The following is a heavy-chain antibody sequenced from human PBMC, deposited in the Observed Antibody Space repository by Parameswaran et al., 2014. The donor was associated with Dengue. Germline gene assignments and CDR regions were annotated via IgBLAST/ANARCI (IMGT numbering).Heavy chain of an antibody. D-gene: IGHD3-3*01. V-gene: IGHV4-31*02. CDR2: IYDSGSA. Sequence: RWIRQPPGKGLEWIGYIYDSGSAYYNPSLKSRATMSVDTSKNQFSLKLRSVTAADTAVYFCARGSHDLDPWGQGTLVTVSS. J-gene: IGHJ5*02. CDR3: ARGSHDLDP.